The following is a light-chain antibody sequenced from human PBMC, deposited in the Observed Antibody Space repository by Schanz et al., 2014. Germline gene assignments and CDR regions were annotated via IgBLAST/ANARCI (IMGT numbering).Light chain of an antibody. CDR3: SSYAGSNNLV. V-gene: IGLV2-14*02. Sequence: QSALTQPASVSGSPGQSVTISCTGISSDVGSYKLVSWYQQHPGKAPKLMIYEATKRPSGVSDRFSGSKSGNTASLTVSGLQAEDEADYYCSSYAGSNNLVFGGGTKLTVL. J-gene: IGLJ2*01. CDR1: SSDVGSYKL. CDR2: EAT.